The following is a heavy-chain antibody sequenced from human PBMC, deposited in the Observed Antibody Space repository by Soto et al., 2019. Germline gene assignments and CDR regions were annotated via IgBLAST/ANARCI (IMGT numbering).Heavy chain of an antibody. J-gene: IGHJ4*02. CDR2: ISTYNGNT. V-gene: IGHV1-18*01. D-gene: IGHD6-13*01. Sequence: ASVKVSCKASGYTFTSFGINWVRQAPGQGLEWMGWISTYNGNTNYAQQFQGRVTMTTDTSTSTAYMELRSLRSDDTAVYYCARDRAVSSSSWYYFDYWGQGTLVTVSS. CDR3: ARDRAVSSSSWYYFDY. CDR1: GYTFTSFG.